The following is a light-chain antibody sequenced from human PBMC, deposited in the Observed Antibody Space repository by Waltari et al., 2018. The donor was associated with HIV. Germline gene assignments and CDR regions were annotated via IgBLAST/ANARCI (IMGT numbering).Light chain of an antibody. V-gene: IGLV2-14*03. CDR2: DVS. J-gene: IGLJ2*01. CDR1: SSDVGGHNS. CDR3: SSYTANSRI. Sequence: QSALTQPASVSGPLGQSITISCTGTSSDVGGHNSVSWYQQHPGKAPKLLISDVSNRPSGVSNRVSCSKSGNTACLTISGLQAEDEADYYCSSYTANSRIFGGGTRLTVL.